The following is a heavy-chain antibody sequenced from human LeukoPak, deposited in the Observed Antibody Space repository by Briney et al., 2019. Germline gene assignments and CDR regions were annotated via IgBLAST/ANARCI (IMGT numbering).Heavy chain of an antibody. CDR3: ARGVGGYSYGYSFFDY. V-gene: IGHV1-8*01. Sequence: ASVKVSCKASGYTFTGYEINWVRQATGQGLERMGWMNPNSGNTGYAQKFQGRVTMTRNTSISTAYMELSSLRSGDTAVYYCARGVGGYSYGYSFFDYWGQGTLVTVSS. J-gene: IGHJ4*02. CDR2: MNPNSGNT. D-gene: IGHD5-18*01. CDR1: GYTFTGYE.